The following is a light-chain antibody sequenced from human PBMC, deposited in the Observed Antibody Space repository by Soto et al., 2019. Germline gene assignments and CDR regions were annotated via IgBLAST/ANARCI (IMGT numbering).Light chain of an antibody. CDR2: GAS. V-gene: IGKV3-15*01. Sequence: EIVMTQSPATLSVSPGERVTLSCRASQSVANNVAWYQQRPGQPPRLLIYGASTRASGVPARFSGSGYGRQFTLTISSLQSEDFAIYHCQQHNNWPPWTFGQGTKVDIK. J-gene: IGKJ1*01. CDR1: QSVANN. CDR3: QQHNNWPPWT.